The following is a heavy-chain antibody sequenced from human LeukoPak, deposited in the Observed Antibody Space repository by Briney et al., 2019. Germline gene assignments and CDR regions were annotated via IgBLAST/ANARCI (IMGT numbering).Heavy chain of an antibody. CDR1: GFTFSSYW. Sequence: PGGSQRLSCAASGFTFSSYWMSWVRQAPGKGLEWVASINRDGSEKYYVDSVRGRFTISRDNAKNSLYLQMNSLRADDTAVYYCARSGSHDYWGQGTLVTVSS. V-gene: IGHV3-7*05. J-gene: IGHJ4*02. CDR3: ARSGSHDY. CDR2: INRDGSEK. D-gene: IGHD1-26*01.